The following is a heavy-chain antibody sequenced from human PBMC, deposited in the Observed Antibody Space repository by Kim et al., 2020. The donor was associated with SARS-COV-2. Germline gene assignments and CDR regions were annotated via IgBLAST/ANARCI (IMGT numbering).Heavy chain of an antibody. CDR3: ARFPNYYDSSGYYRFDP. V-gene: IGHV4-61*01. Sequence: SETLSLTCTVSGGSVSSGSYYWSWIRQPPGKGLEWIGYIYYSGSTNYNPSLKSRVTISVDTSKNPFSLKLSSVTAADTAVYYCARFPNYYDSSGYYRFDPWGQGTLFTVSS. D-gene: IGHD3-22*01. CDR2: IYYSGST. CDR1: GGSVSSGSYY. J-gene: IGHJ5*02.